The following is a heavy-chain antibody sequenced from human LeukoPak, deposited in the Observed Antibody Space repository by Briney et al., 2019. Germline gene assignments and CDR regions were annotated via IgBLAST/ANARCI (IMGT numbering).Heavy chain of an antibody. J-gene: IGHJ4*02. CDR1: GYTFTSYY. V-gene: IGHV1-46*01. CDR3: ASYDYGDSFDY. Sequence: ASVKVSCKASGYTFTSYYVHWVRQAPGQGLEWMGIINPSGGSTSYAQKFQGRITLTRDTSASTVYMELSRLRSDDTAVYYCASYDYGDSFDYWGQGTLVTVSS. D-gene: IGHD4-17*01. CDR2: INPSGGST.